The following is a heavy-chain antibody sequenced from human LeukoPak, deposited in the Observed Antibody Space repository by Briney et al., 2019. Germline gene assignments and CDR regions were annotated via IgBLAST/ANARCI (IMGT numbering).Heavy chain of an antibody. CDR3: ARAFAFYYHGMDV. J-gene: IGHJ6*02. CDR1: GFSFTNYG. CDR2: LWFDGNSE. Sequence: PGGSLRLSCAASGFSFTNYGMHWVRQTPGKGLEWVATLWFDGNSEYYADSVKGRFTISRDSSNNTLYLQMNSLRAEDTSVYCCARAFAFYYHGMDVWGQGTTVTVSS. D-gene: IGHD3-10*01. V-gene: IGHV3-33*01.